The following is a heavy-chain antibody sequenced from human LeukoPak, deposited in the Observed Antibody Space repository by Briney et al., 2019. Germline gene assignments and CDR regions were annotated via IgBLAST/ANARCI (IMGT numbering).Heavy chain of an antibody. V-gene: IGHV4-59*01. CDR3: ARDPGPPDAFDI. J-gene: IGHJ3*02. CDR1: GGSISSYY. CDR2: IYYSGST. Sequence: PSETLSLTCTVSGGSISSYYWSWIRQPPGKGLEWIGYIYYSGSTNYNPSLKSRVTISVGTSKNQFSLKLSSVTAADTAVYYCARDPGPPDAFDIWGQGTMVTVSS.